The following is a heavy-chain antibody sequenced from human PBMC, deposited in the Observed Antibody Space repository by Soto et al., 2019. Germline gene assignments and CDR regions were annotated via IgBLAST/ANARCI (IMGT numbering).Heavy chain of an antibody. CDR1: GFTFSNYG. CDR2: IRYDGSNK. J-gene: IGHJ4*02. D-gene: IGHD3-22*01. CDR3: ARDSSDYLDH. V-gene: IGHV3-33*01. Sequence: QVQLVESGGGAVQPGRSLRLSCAASGFTFSNYGMHWVRQAPGKGLEWVALIRYDGSNKYYAESVKGRLTISRDNSKNALYLKMNGLRAEDTAVYYCARDSSDYLDHWGQGTLVTVSS.